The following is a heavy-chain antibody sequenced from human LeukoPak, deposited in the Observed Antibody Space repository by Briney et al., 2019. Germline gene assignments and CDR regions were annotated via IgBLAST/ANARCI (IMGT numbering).Heavy chain of an antibody. CDR1: GFSFNNDW. CDR3: TRRLDE. V-gene: IGHV3-7*01. J-gene: IGHJ4*02. Sequence: PGGSLRLSCATSGFSFNNDWMDWVRQAPGKGLEWVANINQDGSEKNCLDSVKGRFTISRDNAQNSLYLQMNGLRVEDTAVYYCTRRLDEWGQGTLVTVS. CDR2: INQDGSEK. D-gene: IGHD3-16*01.